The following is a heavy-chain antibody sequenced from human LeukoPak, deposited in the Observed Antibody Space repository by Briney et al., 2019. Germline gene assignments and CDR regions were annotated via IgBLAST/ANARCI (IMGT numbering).Heavy chain of an antibody. CDR2: INGSNDNT. V-gene: IGHV3-23*01. CDR1: GFTFSTYA. D-gene: IGHD3-10*01. CDR3: ARAKTKNMVRGLIMRRESRYYFDY. J-gene: IGHJ4*02. Sequence: GGSLRLSCAASGFTFSTYAMSWVRQAPGKGVELVQNINGSNDNTYYAASVNHQFHISRDNSKNTLYLQMNSLRAEDTAVYYCARAKTKNMVRGLIMRRESRYYFDYWGQGTLVTVSS.